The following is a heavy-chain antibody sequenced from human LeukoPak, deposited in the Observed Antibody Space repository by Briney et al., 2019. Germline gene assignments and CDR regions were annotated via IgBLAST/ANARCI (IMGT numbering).Heavy chain of an antibody. Sequence: GGSLRLSCAASGFSFGSFAMSWVRQAPGKGLEWVSGIIGSGGTTFYADSVKGRFTISRDNSKNTLYLQMNSLRAEDTAVYYCARVAYYYDSSGCDWGQGTLVTVSS. V-gene: IGHV3-23*01. CDR1: GFSFGSFA. CDR3: ARVAYYYDSSGCD. J-gene: IGHJ4*02. CDR2: IIGSGGTT. D-gene: IGHD3-22*01.